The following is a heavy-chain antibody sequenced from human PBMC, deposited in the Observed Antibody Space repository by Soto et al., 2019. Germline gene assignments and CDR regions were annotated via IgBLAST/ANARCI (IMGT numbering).Heavy chain of an antibody. CDR2: INPNSGDT. J-gene: IGHJ4*02. CDR1: GDTFTDYY. D-gene: IGHD2-21*01. V-gene: IGHV1-2*04. Sequence: ASVKVSCKASGDTFTDYYMHWVRQAPGQGLEWMGWINPNSGDTRYAQKFQGWVTMTTDKYTSTVYMELRSLTSDDTALYYCAREMWTLNGPQNFFDYWGQGALVTVSS. CDR3: AREMWTLNGPQNFFDY.